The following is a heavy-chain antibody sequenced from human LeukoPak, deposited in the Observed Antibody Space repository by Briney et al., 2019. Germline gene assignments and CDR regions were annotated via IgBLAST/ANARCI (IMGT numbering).Heavy chain of an antibody. J-gene: IGHJ4*02. Sequence: GGSLRLSCAASGFTFSTSGMHWVRQAPGKGLEWVAFIRYDGSTKYYADSVKGRFTVSRDNSKSTLYLQMNILTTEDTAFYYCAKEGRPPRANDNNNYLFGDYWGQGTLVTVSS. CDR3: AKEGRPPRANDNNNYLFGDY. CDR1: GFTFSTSG. D-gene: IGHD3-10*01. V-gene: IGHV3-30*02. CDR2: IRYDGSTK.